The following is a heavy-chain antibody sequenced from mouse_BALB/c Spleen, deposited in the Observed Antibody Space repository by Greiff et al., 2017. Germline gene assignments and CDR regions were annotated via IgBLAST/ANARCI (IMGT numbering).Heavy chain of an antibody. CDR2: ISYDGSN. CDR3: ARDQLRLRYFDV. J-gene: IGHJ1*01. Sequence: ESGPGLVKPSQSLSLTCSVTGYSITSGYYWNWIRQFPGNKLEWMGYISYDGSNNYNPSLKNRISITRDTSKNQFFLKLNSVTTEDTATYYCARDQLRLRYFDVWGAGTTVTVSS. D-gene: IGHD1-2*01. V-gene: IGHV3-6*02. CDR1: GYSITSGYY.